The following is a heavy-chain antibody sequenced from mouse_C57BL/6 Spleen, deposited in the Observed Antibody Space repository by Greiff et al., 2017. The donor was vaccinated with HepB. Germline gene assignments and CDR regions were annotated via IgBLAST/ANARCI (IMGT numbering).Heavy chain of an antibody. CDR2: IYPRSGNT. CDR1: GYTFTSYG. D-gene: IGHD1-1*01. V-gene: IGHV1-81*01. CDR3: ARRTTVVATGYFDV. J-gene: IGHJ1*03. Sequence: QVTLKVSGAELARPGASVKLSCKASGYTFTSYGISWVKQRTGQGLEWIGEIYPRSGNTYYNEKFKGKATLTADKSSSTAYMELRSLTSEDSAVYFCARRTTVVATGYFDVWGTGTTVTVSS.